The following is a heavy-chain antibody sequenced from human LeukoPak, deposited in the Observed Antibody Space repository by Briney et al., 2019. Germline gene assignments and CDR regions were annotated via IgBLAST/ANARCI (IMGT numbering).Heavy chain of an antibody. CDR3: ARDGPGSGWFYFDY. CDR2: VYNSGST. J-gene: IGHJ4*03. D-gene: IGHD6-19*01. CDR1: GGSISSYY. Sequence: SETLSLTCTVSGGSISSYYWSWNRQPPGKGLEWIGDVYNSGSTDYSPSLKSRVTISVDTSKNQFSLKLTSVTAADTAVYYCARDGPGSGWFYFDYWGQGTTVTVSS. V-gene: IGHV4-59*01.